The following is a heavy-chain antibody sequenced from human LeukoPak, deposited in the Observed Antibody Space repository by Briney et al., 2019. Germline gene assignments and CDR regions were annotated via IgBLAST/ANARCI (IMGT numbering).Heavy chain of an antibody. Sequence: SETLSLTCAVSGDSISSDKWWSWVRHPPGKGLEWIGEIHHSGSTNYNPSLKSRVIISVDMSKNQVSLNLSSVTAVDTAVYFCARFGIATRGTKEDYWGQGTLVTVSS. CDR2: IHHSGST. V-gene: IGHV4-4*02. CDR1: GDSISSDKW. CDR3: ARFGIATRGTKEDY. D-gene: IGHD1-14*01. J-gene: IGHJ4*02.